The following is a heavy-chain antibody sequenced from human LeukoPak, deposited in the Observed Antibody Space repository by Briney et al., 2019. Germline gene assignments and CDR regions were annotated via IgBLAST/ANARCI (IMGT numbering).Heavy chain of an antibody. D-gene: IGHD2-15*01. CDR2: INAGNGNT. Sequence: ASVKVSCKASGYTFTSYAMHWVRQAPGQRLEWMRWINAGNGNTKYSQKFQGRVTITRDTSASTAYMELSSLRSEDTAVYYCARVRYCSGGSCPLPDYWGQGTLVTVSS. CDR3: ARVRYCSGGSCPLPDY. V-gene: IGHV1-3*01. J-gene: IGHJ4*02. CDR1: GYTFTSYA.